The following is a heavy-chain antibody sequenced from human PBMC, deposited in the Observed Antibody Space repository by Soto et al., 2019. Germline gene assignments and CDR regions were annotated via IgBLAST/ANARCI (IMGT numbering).Heavy chain of an antibody. V-gene: IGHV1-18*01. CDR3: SRGTSIPASGDY. D-gene: IGHD6-6*01. CDR2: VSAYNGER. CDR1: GYTFTNYG. Sequence: ASVKVSCKASGYTFTNYGINWVRQAPGQGLEWLGWVSAYNGERRYAQRVQARVIMTTDTSTTTAYMELRSLRSDDTAVYYCSRGTSIPASGDYWGQGTLVIVSS. J-gene: IGHJ4*01.